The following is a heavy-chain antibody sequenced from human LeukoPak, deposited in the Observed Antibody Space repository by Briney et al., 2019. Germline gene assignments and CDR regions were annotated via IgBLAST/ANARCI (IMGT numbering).Heavy chain of an antibody. D-gene: IGHD2-21*01. Sequence: GGTLRLSCAASGFTFSSYGMSWVRQAPGKGLEWVSVIYSGGSTYYAASLKGRFTISRDNSEKTVFLQMNSVRPDDTAVYFCARDAAMTYRGYFDIWGRGTLVTVSS. J-gene: IGHJ2*01. CDR1: GFTFSSYG. CDR2: IYSGGST. CDR3: ARDAAMTYRGYFDI. V-gene: IGHV3-66*02.